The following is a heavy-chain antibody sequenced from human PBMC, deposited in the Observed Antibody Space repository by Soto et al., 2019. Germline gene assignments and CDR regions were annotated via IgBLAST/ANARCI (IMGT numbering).Heavy chain of an antibody. CDR2: ISYDGSNK. CDR1: GFTFSSYA. Sequence: QVQLVESGGGVVQPGRSLRLSCAASGFTFSSYAMHWVRQAPGKGLEWVAVISYDGSNKYYADSVKGRFTISRDNSKNTLYLQMYSLRAEDTAVYYCARAIPTTPVYFDYWGQGTLVTVSS. J-gene: IGHJ4*02. CDR3: ARAIPTTPVYFDY. V-gene: IGHV3-30-3*01. D-gene: IGHD2-21*01.